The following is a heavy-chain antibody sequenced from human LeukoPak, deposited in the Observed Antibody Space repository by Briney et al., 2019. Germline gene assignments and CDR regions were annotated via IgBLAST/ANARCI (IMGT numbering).Heavy chain of an antibody. Sequence: SETLSLTRTVSGYSISSGYYWGWIRQPPGKGLEWIGSIYHSGSTYYNPSLKSRVTISVDTSKNQFSLKLSSVTAADTAVYYCARVVYGYDSSGYYFHYYYYYMDVWGKGTTVTVSS. D-gene: IGHD3-22*01. V-gene: IGHV4-38-2*02. CDR3: ARVVYGYDSSGYYFHYYYYYMDV. CDR1: GYSISSGYY. J-gene: IGHJ6*03. CDR2: IYHSGST.